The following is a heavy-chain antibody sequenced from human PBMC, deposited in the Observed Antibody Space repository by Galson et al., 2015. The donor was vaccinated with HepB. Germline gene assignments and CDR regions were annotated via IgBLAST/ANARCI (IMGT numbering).Heavy chain of an antibody. CDR2: ISYDGSNK. J-gene: IGHJ6*02. CDR3: ARDGGDGDYYCGMDV. D-gene: IGHD2-21*02. V-gene: IGHV3-30-3*01. CDR1: GFTFSSYA. Sequence: SLRLSCAASGFTFSSYAMHWVRQAPGKGLEWVAVISYDGSNKYYADSVKGRFTISRDNSKNTLYLQMNSLRAEDTAVYYCARDGGDGDYYCGMDVWGQGTTVTVSS.